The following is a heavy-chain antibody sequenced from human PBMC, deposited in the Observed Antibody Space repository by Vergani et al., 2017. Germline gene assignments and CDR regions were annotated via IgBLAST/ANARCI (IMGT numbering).Heavy chain of an antibody. Sequence: QVQLAQSGAEVKKPGASVKVSCKASGYTFTGYYMHWVRQAPGRGFEWLGWINPESGGTNYAQNFQGRVTMTSDTSLSTVYMELTRLTSDDTAMYFCARIEEQQVVDGWFDPWGQGTLVTVSS. CDR3: ARIEEQQVVDGWFDP. D-gene: IGHD6-13*01. CDR2: INPESGGT. V-gene: IGHV1-2*02. J-gene: IGHJ5*02. CDR1: GYTFTGYY.